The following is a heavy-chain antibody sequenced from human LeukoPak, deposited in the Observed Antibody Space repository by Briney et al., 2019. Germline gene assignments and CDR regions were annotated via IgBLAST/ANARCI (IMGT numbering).Heavy chain of an antibody. CDR3: ARLLAGCPGGRCRAHFDY. J-gene: IGHJ4*02. CDR2: IYYGGSN. Sequence: SETLSLTCSVSGDSINSNYWSWMRQPPGKGLEWIGYIYYGGSNNYNPSLKSRVSMSVDTSKNQFSLNLSSVTAADTAVYHCARLLAGCPGGRCRAHFDYWGQGTLVTVSS. V-gene: IGHV4-59*01. CDR1: GDSINSNY. D-gene: IGHD2-15*01.